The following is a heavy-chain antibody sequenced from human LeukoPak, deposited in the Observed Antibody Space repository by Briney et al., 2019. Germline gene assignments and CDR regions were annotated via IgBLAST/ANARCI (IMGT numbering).Heavy chain of an antibody. CDR3: AKESGKFDY. V-gene: IGHV3-43*02. J-gene: IGHJ4*02. CDR1: GLNFDDSA. Sequence: GGSLRLSCVASGLNFDDSAMHWVRQAPGKGLEWVSLISAGGGSTFSADSVKGRFSISRDNGKNSLYLQMNSLRSEDTAMYYCAKESGKFDYWGQGTLVAVLS. CDR2: ISAGGGST.